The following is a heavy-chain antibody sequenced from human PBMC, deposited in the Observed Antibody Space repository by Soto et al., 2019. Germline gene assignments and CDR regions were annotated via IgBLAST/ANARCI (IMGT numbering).Heavy chain of an antibody. CDR2: SHQSGNT. V-gene: IGHV4-4*02. CDR3: ATRDTGRVY. Sequence: QVQLQESGPGLVKPSGTLSLTCAVSGVSIGSHDWWTWVRQPPGKGLEWIGESHQSGNTNYNSSLERRVTISLDKSKNPFSLQLSSVTVADTAVYYCATRDTGRVYWGQGTRVTVSS. J-gene: IGHJ4*02. D-gene: IGHD5-18*01. CDR1: GVSIGSHDW.